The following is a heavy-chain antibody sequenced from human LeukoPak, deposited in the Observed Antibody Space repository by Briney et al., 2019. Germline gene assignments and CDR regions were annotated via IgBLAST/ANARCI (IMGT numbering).Heavy chain of an antibody. CDR3: TRAGVYSGYYFDY. V-gene: IGHV3-49*04. D-gene: IGHD5-12*01. CDR2: IRSKAYGGTT. Sequence: GGSLRPSCTASGFTFGDYAMSWVRQAPGKGLEWVGFIRSKAYGGTTEYAASVKGRFTISRDDSKSIAYLQMNSLKTEDTAVYYCTRAGVYSGYYFDYWGQGTLVTVSS. CDR1: GFTFGDYA. J-gene: IGHJ4*02.